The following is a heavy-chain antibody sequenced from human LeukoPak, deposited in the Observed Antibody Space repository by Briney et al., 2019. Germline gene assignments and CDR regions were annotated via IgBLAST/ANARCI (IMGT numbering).Heavy chain of an antibody. J-gene: IGHJ4*02. Sequence: SETLSLTCTVSGGSISSSSYYWGWIRQPPGEGLEWTGSIYYSGSTYYNPSLKSRVTISVDTSKNQFSLKLSSVTAADTAVYYCARHSDTIFGVVTYYFDYWGQGTLVTVSS. CDR1: GGSISSSSYY. V-gene: IGHV4-39*01. CDR3: ARHSDTIFGVVTYYFDY. D-gene: IGHD3-3*01. CDR2: IYYSGST.